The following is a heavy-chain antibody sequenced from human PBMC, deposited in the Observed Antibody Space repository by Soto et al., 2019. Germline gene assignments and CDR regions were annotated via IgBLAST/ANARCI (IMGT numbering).Heavy chain of an antibody. V-gene: IGHV1-69*01. Sequence: QVQLVQSGAEVKKPGSSVKVSCKASGGTFSGYAISWVRQASGQGLEWMGEIIPMFGTSNYAQKFQGRVTITADESTSTAYMELSSLRSEDTAVYYCARGSCSSTSCYKEYYFDLWGQGTLVTVSS. D-gene: IGHD2-2*02. CDR3: ARGSCSSTSCYKEYYFDL. J-gene: IGHJ4*02. CDR2: IIPMFGTS. CDR1: GGTFSGYA.